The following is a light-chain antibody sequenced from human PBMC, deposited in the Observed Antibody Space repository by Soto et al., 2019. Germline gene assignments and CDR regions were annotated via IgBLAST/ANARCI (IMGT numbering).Light chain of an antibody. Sequence: IQMTQSPSTLSASVGDRVTITCRASQSISSWLAWYQQKPGKAPKLLIYDASSLESGVPSRFSGSGSGTEFTLTISSLQTADFATYYCQQYNSYPWTFGQGTNVDIK. CDR2: DAS. CDR3: QQYNSYPWT. V-gene: IGKV1-5*01. CDR1: QSISSW. J-gene: IGKJ1*01.